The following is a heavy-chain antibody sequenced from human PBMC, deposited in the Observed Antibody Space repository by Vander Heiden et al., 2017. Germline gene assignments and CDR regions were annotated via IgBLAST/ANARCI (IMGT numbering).Heavy chain of an antibody. Sequence: QVQLVESGGGVFQPGRSLRPSCAAFGFTFSSYALHWVRQAPGKGLEWVAVISYDGSNKYYADSVKGRFTISRDNSKNTLYLQMNSLRAEDTAVYYCATHESLRYFDWLLGDFDYWGQGTLVTVSS. CDR1: GFTFSSYA. CDR2: ISYDGSNK. D-gene: IGHD3-9*01. V-gene: IGHV3-30*04. J-gene: IGHJ4*02. CDR3: ATHESLRYFDWLLGDFDY.